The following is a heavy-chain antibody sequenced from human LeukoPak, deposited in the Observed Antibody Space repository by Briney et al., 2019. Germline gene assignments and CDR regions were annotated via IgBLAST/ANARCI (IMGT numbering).Heavy chain of an antibody. CDR1: GYTLTELS. J-gene: IGHJ4*02. Sequence: GASVKVSCKVSGYTLTELSMHWVRQAPGKGLEWMGGFDPEDGETIYAQKFQGRVTMTEDTSTDTAYMELSSLRSEDTAVYYCARPLYNCGGDCYSDYWGQGTLVTVSS. CDR2: FDPEDGET. CDR3: ARPLYNCGGDCYSDY. V-gene: IGHV1-24*01. D-gene: IGHD2-21*02.